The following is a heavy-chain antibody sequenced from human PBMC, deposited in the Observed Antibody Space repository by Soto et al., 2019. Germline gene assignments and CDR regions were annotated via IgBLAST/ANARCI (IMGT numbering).Heavy chain of an antibody. CDR3: ARDLAYFDS. CDR1: GGSFKSGSYS. D-gene: IGHD3-16*01. CDR2: VYHTERT. J-gene: IGHJ4*02. V-gene: IGHV4-61*01. Sequence: PSETLSLTCTVSGGSFKSGSYSWSWIRQPPGKGLEWIGYVYHTERTSYNPSLKSRVSISMDTSKNQFSLNLDSVTAADTAVYFCARDLAYFDSWGQGTLVTV.